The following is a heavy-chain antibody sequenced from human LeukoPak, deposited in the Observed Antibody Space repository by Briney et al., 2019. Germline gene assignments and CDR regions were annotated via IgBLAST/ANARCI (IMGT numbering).Heavy chain of an antibody. V-gene: IGHV1-18*01. CDR2: ISAYNGNT. CDR1: GYTFTSYG. CDR3: AREVYYYGSGSYGWNGFDY. J-gene: IGHJ4*02. Sequence: GASVKVSCKPSGYTFTSYGISWVRQAPGQGLEWMGWISAYNGNTNYAQKLQGRVTMTTDTSTSTAYMELGSLRSDDTAVYYCAREVYYYGSGSYGWNGFDYWGQGTLVTVSS. D-gene: IGHD3-10*01.